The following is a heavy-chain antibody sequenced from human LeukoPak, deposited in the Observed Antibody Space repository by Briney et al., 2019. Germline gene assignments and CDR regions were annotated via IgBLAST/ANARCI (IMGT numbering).Heavy chain of an antibody. V-gene: IGHV3-30-3*01. Sequence: PGGSLRLSCAASGFTFSNYALHWVRQAPDKGLEWVALISYVGGNKDYADSVKGRFTISRDNSKNTLYLQMNSLRTEDTAVYYCSRAGDYGSGSFRWRHFDYWGQGTLVTVSS. J-gene: IGHJ4*02. D-gene: IGHD3-10*01. CDR2: ISYVGGNK. CDR1: GFTFSNYA. CDR3: SRAGDYGSGSFRWRHFDY.